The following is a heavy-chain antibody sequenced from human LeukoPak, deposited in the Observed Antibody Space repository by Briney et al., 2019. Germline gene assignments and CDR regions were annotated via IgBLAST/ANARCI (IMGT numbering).Heavy chain of an antibody. CDR2: INPNSGGT. J-gene: IGHJ3*02. CDR3: ARENGAYCSGGSCYDAFDI. V-gene: IGHV1-2*02. CDR1: GYTFTGYY. D-gene: IGHD2-15*01. Sequence: GASVKVSCKASGYTFTGYYMHWVRQAPGQGLEWMGWINPNSGGTNYAQKFQGRVTMTRDTSISTTSMELSRLRSDDTAVYYCARENGAYCSGGSCYDAFDIWGQGTMVTVSS.